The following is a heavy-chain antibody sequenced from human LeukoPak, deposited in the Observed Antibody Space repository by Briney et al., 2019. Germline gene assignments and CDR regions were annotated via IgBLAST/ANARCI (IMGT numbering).Heavy chain of an antibody. CDR3: AREGDYYDTSGYYRPFDF. CDR1: GFTFSSYC. D-gene: IGHD3-22*01. V-gene: IGHV3-48*01. CDR2: ISSGSSTI. J-gene: IGHJ4*02. Sequence: PGGSLRLSCAASGFTFSSYCMNWVRQAPGKGLEWVSHISSGSSTIYYADSVKGRFTISRDNAKNSLYLQMNSLRAEDTAVYYCAREGDYYDTSGYYRPFDFWGQGTLVTVSS.